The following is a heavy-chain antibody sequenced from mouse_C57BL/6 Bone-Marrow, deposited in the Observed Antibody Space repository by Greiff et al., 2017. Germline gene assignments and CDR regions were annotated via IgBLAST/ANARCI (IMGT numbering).Heavy chain of an antibody. V-gene: IGHV14-4*01. Sequence: VQLKESGAELVRPGASVKLSCTASGFNINDDYMHWVKQRPEQGLEWIGRIDPENGGTEYASKFKGKATLTADKSSNTAYLQLSSLTSEDAAGYYCTYGYYEDYWGQGTTLTVSS. J-gene: IGHJ2*01. CDR3: TYGYYEDY. D-gene: IGHD2-3*01. CDR2: IDPENGGT. CDR1: GFNINDDY.